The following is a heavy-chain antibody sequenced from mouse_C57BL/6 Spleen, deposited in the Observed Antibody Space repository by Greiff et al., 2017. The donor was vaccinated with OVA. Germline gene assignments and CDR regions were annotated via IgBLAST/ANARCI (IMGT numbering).Heavy chain of an antibody. V-gene: IGHV1-81*01. CDR1: GYTFTSYG. J-gene: IGHJ3*01. Sequence: QVQLQQSGAELVRPGASVKLSCKASGYTFTSYGITWVKQRTGQGLEWIGEIYPRSGNTYYNEKFKGKATLTADKSSSTAYMELRSLTSEDSAVYFYARDCNWEWFAYWGQGTLVTVSS. CDR2: IYPRSGNT. D-gene: IGHD4-1*01. CDR3: ARDCNWEWFAY.